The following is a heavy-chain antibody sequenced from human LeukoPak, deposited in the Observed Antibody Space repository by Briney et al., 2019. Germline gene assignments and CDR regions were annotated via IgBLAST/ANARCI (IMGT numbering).Heavy chain of an antibody. CDR3: ASSNSGSPRFDAFDI. V-gene: IGHV3-21*01. CDR1: GFTLSSYS. Sequence: GRSLRLSCAASGFTLSSYSMNWVRQAPGKGLEWVSSISSSSSYIYYADSVKGRFTISRDNAKNSLYLQMNSLRAEDTAVYYCASSNSGSPRFDAFDIWGQGTMVTVSS. CDR2: ISSSSSYI. D-gene: IGHD1-26*01. J-gene: IGHJ3*02.